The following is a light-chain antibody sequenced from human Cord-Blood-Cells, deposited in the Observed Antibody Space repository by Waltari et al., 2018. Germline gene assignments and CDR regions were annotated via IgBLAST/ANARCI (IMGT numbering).Light chain of an antibody. CDR2: WAS. CDR3: QQYYSTPFT. Sequence: DIVMTQSPDSLAVSLCERATITCKSSPSVLYSSNNKNYLAWYQRTPGQPPKLLIYWASTRESGVPDRFSGSGSGTDFTLTISSLQAEDVAVYYCQQYYSTPFTFGPGTKVDIK. CDR1: PSVLYSSNNKNY. V-gene: IGKV4-1*01. J-gene: IGKJ3*01.